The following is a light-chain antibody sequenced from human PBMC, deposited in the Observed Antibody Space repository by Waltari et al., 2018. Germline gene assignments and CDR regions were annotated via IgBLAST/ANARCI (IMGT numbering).Light chain of an antibody. CDR3: HSRETFSTRL. Sequence: SSDLTQDPSVSVALGQTVRITCQGDSLRRYSASWYQHRPGQAPILVLYGPGNRPSGIPDRFSGSTSGNTASLTITGAQAEDEADYYCHSRETFSTRLFGGGTRLTV. J-gene: IGLJ2*01. CDR1: SLRRYS. V-gene: IGLV3-19*01. CDR2: GPG.